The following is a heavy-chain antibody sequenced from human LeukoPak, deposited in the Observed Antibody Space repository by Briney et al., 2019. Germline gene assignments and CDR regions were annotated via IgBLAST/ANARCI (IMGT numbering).Heavy chain of an antibody. CDR3: AKDHHYDFWSGYPLFDY. Sequence: PGRSLRLSCAASGFTFSSYGMHWVRQAPGKGLEWVAVISYDGSNKYYADSVKGRFTISRDNSKNTLYLQMNSLRAEDTAVYYCAKDHHYDFWSGYPLFDYWGQGTLVTVSS. D-gene: IGHD3-3*01. J-gene: IGHJ4*02. V-gene: IGHV3-30*18. CDR1: GFTFSSYG. CDR2: ISYDGSNK.